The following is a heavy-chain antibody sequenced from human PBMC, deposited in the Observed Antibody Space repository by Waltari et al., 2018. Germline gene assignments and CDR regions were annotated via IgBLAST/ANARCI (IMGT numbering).Heavy chain of an antibody. V-gene: IGHV3-30-3*01. CDR2: ISYDGSNK. D-gene: IGHD3-10*01. J-gene: IGHJ4*02. CDR3: ARAFYGSGSYYNPNDY. Sequence: QVQLVESGGGVVQPGRSLRLSCAASGFTFSSYAMHWVRQAPGKGREWVAVISYDGSNKYYADSVKGRFTISRDNSKNTLYLQMNSLRAEDTAVYYCARAFYGSGSYYNPNDYWGQGTLVTVSS. CDR1: GFTFSSYA.